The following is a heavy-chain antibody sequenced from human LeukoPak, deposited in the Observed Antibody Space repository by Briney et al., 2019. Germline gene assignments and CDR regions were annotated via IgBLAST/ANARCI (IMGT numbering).Heavy chain of an antibody. CDR3: AREGRPVEMATTGPEYFQH. J-gene: IGHJ1*01. Sequence: GGSLRLSCAASGFTVSSNYMSWVRQASGKGLEWVSVIYSGGSAYYADSVKGRFTISRDNSKNTLYLQMNSLRAEDTAVYYCAREGRPVEMATTGPEYFQHWGQGTLVTVSS. D-gene: IGHD5-24*01. CDR2: IYSGGSA. CDR1: GFTVSSNY. V-gene: IGHV3-66*01.